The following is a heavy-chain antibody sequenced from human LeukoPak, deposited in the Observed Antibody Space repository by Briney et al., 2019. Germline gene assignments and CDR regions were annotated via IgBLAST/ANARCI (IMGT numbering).Heavy chain of an antibody. CDR3: ASRPHYYYGMDV. V-gene: IGHV3-23*01. CDR1: GFTFSSYA. J-gene: IGHJ6*02. CDR2: ISGSGGST. Sequence: GGSLRLSCAASGFTFSSYAMSWVRQAAGKGLEGVSAISGSGGSTYYADSVKGRFTISKDNSKNTLYLQMNSLRAEDTVVYYCASRPHYYYGMDVWGQGTTVTVSS.